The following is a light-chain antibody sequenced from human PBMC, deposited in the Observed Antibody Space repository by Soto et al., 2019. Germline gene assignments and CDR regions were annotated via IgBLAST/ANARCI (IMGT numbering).Light chain of an antibody. Sequence: QAVVTQPPSVSGAPGQRVTISCTGSSSNIGAGYDVHWYQQLPGTAPKLLIYGNSNRPSGVPDRFSGSKSGTSASLAITGLQAEDEADYYCQSDDSSLRGSVVFGGGTKLTVL. CDR1: SSNIGAGYD. J-gene: IGLJ2*01. CDR3: QSDDSSLRGSVV. V-gene: IGLV1-40*01. CDR2: GNS.